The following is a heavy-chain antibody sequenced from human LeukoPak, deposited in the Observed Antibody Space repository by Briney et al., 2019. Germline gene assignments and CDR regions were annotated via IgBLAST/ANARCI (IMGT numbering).Heavy chain of an antibody. J-gene: IGHJ6*03. V-gene: IGHV1-2*02. Sequence: GASVKVSCKASGYTFTGYYMHWVRQAPGQGLEWMGWINPNSGGTNYAQKFQGRVTMTRDTSISTAYMELSRLRSDDTAVYYCARDGPYDFWSGYPGEGYYYYYMDVWGKGTTVTVSS. D-gene: IGHD3-3*01. CDR1: GYTFTGYY. CDR2: INPNSGGT. CDR3: ARDGPYDFWSGYPGEGYYYYYMDV.